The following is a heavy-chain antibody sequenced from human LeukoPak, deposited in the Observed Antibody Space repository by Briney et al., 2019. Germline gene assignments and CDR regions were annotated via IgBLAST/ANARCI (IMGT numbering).Heavy chain of an antibody. CDR1: GFTFSSYA. CDR3: AKDLCSDASCSSRGIDY. CDR2: ISYDGSNK. Sequence: GGSLRLSCAASGFTFSSYAMHWVRQAPGKGLEWVAVISYDGSNKYYADSVKGRFTISRDNSKSTLYLQMNSLRAEDTAIYYCAKDLCSDASCSSRGIDYWGQGTLVTVSS. J-gene: IGHJ4*02. V-gene: IGHV3-30-3*01. D-gene: IGHD2-15*01.